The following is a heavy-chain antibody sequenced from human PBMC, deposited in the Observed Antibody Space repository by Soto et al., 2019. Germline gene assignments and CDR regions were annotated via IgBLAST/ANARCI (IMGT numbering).Heavy chain of an antibody. J-gene: IGHJ4*02. Sequence: QVQLVQSGAEVKKPGASVKVSCKASGYTFTSYDINWVRQATGQGLEWMGWMNPNSGTTGYAQRFQGRVSMTRNTXXTTAYMELSSLRSEDTAVYYCARGCGADCYSFSDHWGQGTLVTVSS. CDR2: MNPNSGTT. D-gene: IGHD2-21*02. CDR1: GYTFTSYD. V-gene: IGHV1-8*01. CDR3: ARGCGADCYSFSDH.